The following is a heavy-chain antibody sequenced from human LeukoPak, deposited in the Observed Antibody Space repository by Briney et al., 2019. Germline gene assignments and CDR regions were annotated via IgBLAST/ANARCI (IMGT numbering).Heavy chain of an antibody. CDR3: ARGQWQIDY. CDR2: IDTSGST. V-gene: IGHV4-4*07. CDR1: GVSINNYY. Sequence: ASETLSLTCTISGVSINNYYWTWIRLPAGRGLEWIGRIDTSGSTNYNPSLKSRVTMSSDTSNNQFSLNLMSVTATDTAVYYCARGQWQIDYWGQGILVTVSP. J-gene: IGHJ4*02. D-gene: IGHD6-19*01.